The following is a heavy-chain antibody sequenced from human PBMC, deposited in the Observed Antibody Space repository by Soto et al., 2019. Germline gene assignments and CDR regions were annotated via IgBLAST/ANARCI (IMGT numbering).Heavy chain of an antibody. J-gene: IGHJ5*02. V-gene: IGHV3-48*01. D-gene: IGHD6-19*01. CDR2: ISSTSSVK. Sequence: GGSLRLSCAASGFTFSNYEMNWVRQAPGKGLEWVSYISSTSSVKYYADSVKGRFTISRDNSKNTLYLQMNSLRAEDTAVYYCASPEIIAVAGTDNWFDPWGQGTLVTVSS. CDR3: ASPEIIAVAGTDNWFDP. CDR1: GFTFSNYE.